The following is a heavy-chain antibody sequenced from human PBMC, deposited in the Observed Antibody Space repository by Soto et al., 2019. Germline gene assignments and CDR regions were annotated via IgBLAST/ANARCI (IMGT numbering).Heavy chain of an antibody. Sequence: QVQLQESGPGLVKPSETLSLTCTVSGGSISSYSWSWIRQPPGQGLEWIGYIYDSGSTQYTPSLTSXXTIPVATSQNPFSLKLSSVPAADTAVYYCARRTPVTADFDYWGQGTLVTVSS. J-gene: IGHJ4*02. CDR2: IYDSGST. V-gene: IGHV4-59*08. CDR1: GGSISSYS. CDR3: ARRTPVTADFDY. D-gene: IGHD4-17*01.